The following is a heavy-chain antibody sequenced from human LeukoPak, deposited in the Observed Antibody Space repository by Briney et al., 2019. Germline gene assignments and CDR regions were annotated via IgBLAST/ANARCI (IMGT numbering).Heavy chain of an antibody. D-gene: IGHD3-9*01. V-gene: IGHV4-30-2*01. J-gene: IGHJ3*02. Sequence: SQTLSLTCAVSGGSISSGGYSWSWIRQPPGKGLEWIGYIYHSGSTYYNPSLKRRVTISVDRSKNQFSLKLSSVTAADTAVYYCARGQGYYDILTGYYNDAFDIWGQGTMVTVSS. CDR3: ARGQGYYDILTGYYNDAFDI. CDR1: GGSISSGGYS. CDR2: IYHSGST.